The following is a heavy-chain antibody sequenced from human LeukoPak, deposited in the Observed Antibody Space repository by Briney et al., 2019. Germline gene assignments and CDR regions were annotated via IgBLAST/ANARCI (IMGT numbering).Heavy chain of an antibody. J-gene: IGHJ5*02. Sequence: SETLCLTCAVYGGSFSGYYWSWIRQPPGKGLEWIGEINHSGSTNYNPSLKSRVTISVDTSKNQFSLKLSSVIAADTAVYYCGIAAAGKGTYWFDPWGQGTLVTVSS. CDR1: GGSFSGYY. CDR2: INHSGST. V-gene: IGHV4-34*01. CDR3: GIAAAGKGTYWFDP. D-gene: IGHD6-13*01.